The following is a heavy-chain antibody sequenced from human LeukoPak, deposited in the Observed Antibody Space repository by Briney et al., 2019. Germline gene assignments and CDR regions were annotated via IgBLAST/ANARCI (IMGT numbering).Heavy chain of an antibody. CDR3: AKVSRLGYVRYFDWLFPHLYY. Sequence: GGSLRLSCAASGFTFSSYAMSWVRQAPGKGLEWVSAISGSGGSTYYADSVKGRFTISRDNSKNTLYLQMNSLRAEDTAVYYCAKVSRLGYVRYFDWLFPHLYYWGQGTLVTVSS. D-gene: IGHD3-9*01. CDR1: GFTFSSYA. J-gene: IGHJ4*02. V-gene: IGHV3-23*01. CDR2: ISGSGGST.